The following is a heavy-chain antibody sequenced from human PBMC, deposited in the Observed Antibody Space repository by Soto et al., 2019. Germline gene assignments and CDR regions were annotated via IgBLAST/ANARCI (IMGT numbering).Heavy chain of an antibody. Sequence: EVQLVESGGGLVQPGRSLRLSCAASGFTFDDHAMHWVRQVPGKGLEWVSAISWNSANIGYADSVEGRFTISRDNAKSCLYLQMTSLRPEDTALYYCARDFLGGEHPFCNNMGVWGQGTTVTVSS. CDR3: ARDFLGGEHPFCNNMGV. CDR2: ISWNSANI. D-gene: IGHD2-21*01. CDR1: GFTFDDHA. J-gene: IGHJ6*02. V-gene: IGHV3-9*01.